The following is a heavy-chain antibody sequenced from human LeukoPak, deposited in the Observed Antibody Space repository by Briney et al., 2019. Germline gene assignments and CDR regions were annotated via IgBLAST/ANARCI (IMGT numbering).Heavy chain of an antibody. V-gene: IGHV1-46*01. J-gene: IGHJ4*02. Sequence: GASVKVSCTASGYTFTSYYMHWVRQAPGQGLEWMGIINPSGGSTSYAQKFQGRVTMTRDTSTSTVYMDLSSLTSEDTAVYYCARDRAHRDGYEKIFDSWGQGTLVTVSS. D-gene: IGHD5-24*01. CDR2: INPSGGST. CDR1: GYTFTSYY. CDR3: ARDRAHRDGYEKIFDS.